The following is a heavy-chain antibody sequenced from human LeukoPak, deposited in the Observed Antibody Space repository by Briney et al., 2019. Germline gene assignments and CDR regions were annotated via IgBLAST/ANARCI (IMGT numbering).Heavy chain of an antibody. D-gene: IGHD2-2*01. CDR1: GGTFSSYA. CDR2: IIPIFGTA. J-gene: IGHJ6*03. V-gene: IGHV1-69*06. Sequence: GASVTVSCTASGGTFSSYAISWVRQAPGQGLEWMGGIIPIFGTANYAQKLQGRVTISADKSTSTPYMELSSLRSEDTAVYYCARGQGYESYYYMDVWGKGTTVSVSS. CDR3: ARGQGYESYYYMDV.